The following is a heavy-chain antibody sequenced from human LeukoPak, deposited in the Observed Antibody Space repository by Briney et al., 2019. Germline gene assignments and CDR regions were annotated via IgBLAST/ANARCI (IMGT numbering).Heavy chain of an antibody. V-gene: IGHV1-69*06. CDR3: ARSRFPYYRLSRTDYYYMDV. CDR2: IIPIFGTT. J-gene: IGHJ6*03. Sequence: KVSCKASGGTFSSYTISWVRQAPGQGLEWMGGIIPIFGTTNYAQKFQGRVSITADKSTSTTYMQLSSLRSEDTAVYYCARSRFPYYRLSRTDYYYMDVWAKGTTVTVSS. D-gene: IGHD3-10*01. CDR1: GGTFSSYT.